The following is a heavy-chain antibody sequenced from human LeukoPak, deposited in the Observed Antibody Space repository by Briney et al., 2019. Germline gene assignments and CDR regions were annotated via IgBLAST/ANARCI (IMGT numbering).Heavy chain of an antibody. CDR3: ASTLTTEIYFDY. J-gene: IGHJ4*02. CDR1: GGSINNHY. CDR2: IHYTGTT. Sequence: PSETLSLTCIVSGGSINNHYWTWIRQTPGKGLEWIGDIHYTGTTKYNPSLKSRVTISIDTSKNQFSLELSSVTATDTAVYYCASTLTTEIYFDYWGQGTLVTVSS. V-gene: IGHV4-59*08. D-gene: IGHD4-11*01.